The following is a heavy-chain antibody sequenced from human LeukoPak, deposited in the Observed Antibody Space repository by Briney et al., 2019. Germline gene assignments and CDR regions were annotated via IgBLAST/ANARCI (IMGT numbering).Heavy chain of an antibody. Sequence: SETLSLTCTVSGGSISSGGYYWSWIRQPPGKGLEWIGYIYHSGSTYYNPSLKSRVTISVDRSKNQFSLKLSSVTAADTAVYYCARGLGYSSSFDYWGQGTLVTVSS. CDR1: GGSISSGGYY. D-gene: IGHD6-6*01. V-gene: IGHV4-30-2*01. CDR2: IYHSGST. J-gene: IGHJ4*02. CDR3: ARGLGYSSSFDY.